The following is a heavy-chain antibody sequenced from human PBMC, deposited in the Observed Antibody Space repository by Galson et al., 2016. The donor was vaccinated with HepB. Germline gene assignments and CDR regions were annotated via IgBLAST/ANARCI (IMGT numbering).Heavy chain of an antibody. CDR3: ARSRLAAAFDP. CDR2: IGHDGSEK. D-gene: IGHD6-13*01. J-gene: IGHJ5*02. CDR1: GFTFSSYW. V-gene: IGHV3-7*03. Sequence: SLRLSCAASGFTFSSYWMSWVRQAPGRGLEWVANIGHDGSEKYYVDSVKGRFTISRDNAKNSLFLQMSSLRAEDTAVYYCARSRLAAAFDPWGQGTLVTVSS.